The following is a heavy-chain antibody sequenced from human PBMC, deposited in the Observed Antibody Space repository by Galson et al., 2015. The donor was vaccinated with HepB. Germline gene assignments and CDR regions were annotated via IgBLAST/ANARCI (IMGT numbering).Heavy chain of an antibody. CDR3: ARAGVVVPAAGYNWFGP. CDR1: GFTVTNKG. J-gene: IGHJ5*02. V-gene: IGHV3-53*05. Sequence: SLRLSCEASGFTVTNKGMSWVRQAPGEGLEWVSLIDSAATAYYADSVKGRFTIYRDNSKNIAYLQMNSLRAEDTAVYYCARAGVVVPAAGYNWFGPWGQGTLVTVSS. CDR2: IDSAATA. D-gene: IGHD2-2*01.